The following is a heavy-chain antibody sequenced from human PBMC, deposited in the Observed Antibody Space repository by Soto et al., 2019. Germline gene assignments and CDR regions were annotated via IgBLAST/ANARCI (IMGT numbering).Heavy chain of an antibody. J-gene: IGHJ6*02. V-gene: IGHV3-53*01. CDR3: ARGPPRYSYYGDYYYYGMDV. Sequence: GGSLRLSCAASGFTVSSNYMSWVRQAPGKGLEWVSVIYSGGSTYYADSVKGRFTISRDNSKNTLYLQMNSLRAEDTAVYYCARGPPRYSYYGDYYYYGMDVWGQGTTVTVSS. CDR2: IYSGGST. CDR1: GFTVSSNY. D-gene: IGHD5-18*01.